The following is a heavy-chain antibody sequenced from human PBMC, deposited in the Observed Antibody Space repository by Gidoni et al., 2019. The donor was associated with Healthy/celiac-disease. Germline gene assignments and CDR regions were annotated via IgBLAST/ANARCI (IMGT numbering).Heavy chain of an antibody. V-gene: IGHV4-59*01. CDR1: GGSISSSY. J-gene: IGHJ4*02. D-gene: IGHD5-18*01. CDR3: AREWADTAMVIDY. Sequence: QVQLQESGPGLVKPSATLSLTCTVSGGSISSSYWSWIRQPPGKGLEWIGYIYYSGSTNYNPSLKSRVTISGDTSKNQCSLKLSSVTAADTAVYYCAREWADTAMVIDYWGQGTLVTVSS. CDR2: IYYSGST.